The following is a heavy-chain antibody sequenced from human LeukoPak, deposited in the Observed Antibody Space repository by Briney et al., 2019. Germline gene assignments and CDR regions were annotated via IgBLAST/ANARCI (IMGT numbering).Heavy chain of an antibody. Sequence: KPSETLSLTCTVSGGSISSYYWRWIRQPPGGGLEWIGYMYDSGSTRSTNHNPSLKSRVTLSVDTSKNHSSLKLTSVTAADTAVYYCARVGGVPLGAFDIWGQGTLVIASS. V-gene: IGHV4-59*13. CDR2: MYDSGSTRST. D-gene: IGHD3-16*01. CDR3: ARVGGVPLGAFDI. CDR1: GGSISSYY. J-gene: IGHJ3*02.